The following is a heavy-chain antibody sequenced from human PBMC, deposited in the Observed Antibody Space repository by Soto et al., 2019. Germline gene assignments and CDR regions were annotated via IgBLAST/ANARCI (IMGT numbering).Heavy chain of an antibody. CDR1: GGSISSSSYY. V-gene: IGHV4-39*01. CDR2: IYYSGST. D-gene: IGHD1-7*01. CDR3: ARLGTTFFRLLPFDY. Sequence: QLQLQESGPGLVKPSETLSLTCTVSGGSISSSSYYWGWIRQPPGKGLEWIGSIYYSGSTYYNPSLKSRVTISVDTSKNQFSLKLSSVTAADTAVYYCARLGTTFFRLLPFDYWGQGTLVTVSS. J-gene: IGHJ4*02.